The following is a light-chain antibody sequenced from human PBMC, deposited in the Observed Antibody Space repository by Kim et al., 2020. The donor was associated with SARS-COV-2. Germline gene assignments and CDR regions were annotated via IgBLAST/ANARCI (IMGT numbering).Light chain of an antibody. CDR1: SLRSYY. Sequence: SSELTQDPAVSVALGQTVRITCQGDSLRSYYASWYQQKPGQAPVLVIYGKNNRPSGIPDRFSGSSSGNTASLTITGAQAEDEADYSCNSRDSSGNHLRVF. CDR2: GKN. V-gene: IGLV3-19*01. J-gene: IGLJ2*01. CDR3: NSRDSSGNHLRV.